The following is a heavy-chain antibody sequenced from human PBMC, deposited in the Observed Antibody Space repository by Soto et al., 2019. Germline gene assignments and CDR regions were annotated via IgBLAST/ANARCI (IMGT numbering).Heavy chain of an antibody. Sequence: EVQLLESGGGLVQPGGSLRLSCAASGFTFTRNGMSWVRQAPGKGLEWISSISGSGAGTYYGDSVKGRFTISRDNSKDTLYLQMNSVRAEDTAAYYCARLIAAAGTGDWGQGTLVTVSS. CDR1: GFTFTRNG. D-gene: IGHD6-25*01. V-gene: IGHV3-23*01. J-gene: IGHJ4*02. CDR2: ISGSGAGT. CDR3: ARLIAAAGTGD.